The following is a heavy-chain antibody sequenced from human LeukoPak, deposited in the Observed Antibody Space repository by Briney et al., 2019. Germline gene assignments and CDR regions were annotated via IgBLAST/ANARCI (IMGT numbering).Heavy chain of an antibody. CDR2: IYYTGST. D-gene: IGHD6-13*01. V-gene: IGHV4-59*01. Sequence: SETLSLTCTVSGGSISRDYWSWIRQPPGKGLEWIGYIYYTGSTNYNPSLKSRVTISVDTSKNQFSLKLSSVTAADTAVYYCARDRPGGSSLDYWGQGTLVTVSS. CDR1: GGSISRDY. J-gene: IGHJ4*02. CDR3: ARDRPGGSSLDY.